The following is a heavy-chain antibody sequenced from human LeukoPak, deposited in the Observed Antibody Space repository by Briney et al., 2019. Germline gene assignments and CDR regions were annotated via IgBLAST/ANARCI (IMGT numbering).Heavy chain of an antibody. CDR2: IRNNANSSTT. CDR3: AREYNGRLDD. V-gene: IGHV3-72*01. D-gene: IGHD1-14*01. Sequence: GGSLRLSCAAPGFSFSDNSMDWVRQAPGKGLEWVGRIRNNANSSTTDYAASVRGSFTISRADSKHSLQLEMNTLKTEDTAVYYCAREYNGRLDDWGRGTLVTVAS. J-gene: IGHJ4*02. CDR1: GFSFSDNS.